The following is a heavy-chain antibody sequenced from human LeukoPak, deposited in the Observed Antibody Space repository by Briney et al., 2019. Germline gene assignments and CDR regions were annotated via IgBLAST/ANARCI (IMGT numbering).Heavy chain of an antibody. CDR1: GGTFSSYA. CDR3: ARDQGAVAGGYYYYGMDV. V-gene: IGHV1-69*04. D-gene: IGHD6-19*01. CDR2: IIPIFGIA. Sequence: SVKVSCKASGGTFSSYAISWVRQAPGQGLEWMGRIIPIFGIANYAQKFQGRVTITAVKSTSTAYMELSSLRSEDTAVYYCARDQGAVAGGYYYYGMDVWGQGTTVTVSS. J-gene: IGHJ6*02.